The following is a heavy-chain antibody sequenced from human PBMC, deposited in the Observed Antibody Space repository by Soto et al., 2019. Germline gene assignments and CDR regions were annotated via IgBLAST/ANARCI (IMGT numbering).Heavy chain of an antibody. J-gene: IGHJ5*02. CDR1: GGSISSGGYS. CDR2: IYHSGST. CDR3: ARTRGYSGYDSWFDP. D-gene: IGHD5-12*01. Sequence: SETLSLTCAVSGGSISSGGYSWSWIRQPPGKGLEWIGYIYHSGSTYYNPSLKSRVTISVDRSKNQFSLKLSSVTAADTAVYYCARTRGYSGYDSWFDPWGQGTLVTVSS. V-gene: IGHV4-30-2*01.